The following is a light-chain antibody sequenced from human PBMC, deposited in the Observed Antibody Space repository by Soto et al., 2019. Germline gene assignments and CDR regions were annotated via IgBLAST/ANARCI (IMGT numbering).Light chain of an antibody. V-gene: IGLV2-8*01. CDR1: SSDVGGYNY. CDR3: RSFAGGCNPVL. Sequence: QSALTQPPSASGSLGQSVTISCTGTSSDVGGYNYVSWHQQHPGKAPKVMIYEVTKRPPGVPDRFSGSKSGNTASLTVSGRVSEDEADYYCRSFAGGCNPVLLGGGTKVTVL. J-gene: IGLJ2*01. CDR2: EVT.